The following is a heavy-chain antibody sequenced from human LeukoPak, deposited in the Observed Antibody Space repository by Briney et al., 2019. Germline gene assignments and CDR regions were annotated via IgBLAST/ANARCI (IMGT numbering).Heavy chain of an antibody. CDR3: ARHYYDSSGYPY. D-gene: IGHD3-22*01. J-gene: IGHJ4*02. CDR2: IYSGGST. V-gene: IGHV3-66*04. CDR1: GFTVSSNY. Sequence: PGGSLRLSCAASGFTVSSNYMSWVRQAPGKGLEWVSVIYSGGSTYYADSVKGRFTISRDNSKNTLYLQMNSLRAEDTAVYYCARHYYDSSGYPYWGQGTLVTVSS.